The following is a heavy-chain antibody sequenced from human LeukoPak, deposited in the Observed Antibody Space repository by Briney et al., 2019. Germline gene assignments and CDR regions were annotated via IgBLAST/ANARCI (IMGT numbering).Heavy chain of an antibody. CDR1: GGSFSGHY. J-gene: IGHJ6*02. CDR2: INHRGTT. CDR3: ARAAYYYGMDA. Sequence: PSETLSLTCAVYGGSFSGHYGSWIRQPPGKVLGWIAQINHRGTTNYNPSLKSRVTLSVAPSKPQFSLKLSSVTAADTAVYYCARAAYYYGMDAWGPGTTVTVSS. V-gene: IGHV4-34*01.